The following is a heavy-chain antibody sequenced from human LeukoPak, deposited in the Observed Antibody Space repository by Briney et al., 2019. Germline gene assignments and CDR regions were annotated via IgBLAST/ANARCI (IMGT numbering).Heavy chain of an antibody. V-gene: IGHV4-39*01. Sequence: SETLSLTCNVSGDSISSSTYYWGWIRQPPGKGLEWIGSIYYTGSTYYNPSLKCRVTIPVDTSKNQFSLKLSSLTATDTAVYYCARLAVEMATINYWGQGTLVTVSS. J-gene: IGHJ4*02. CDR1: GDSISSSTYY. D-gene: IGHD5-24*01. CDR2: IYYTGST. CDR3: ARLAVEMATINY.